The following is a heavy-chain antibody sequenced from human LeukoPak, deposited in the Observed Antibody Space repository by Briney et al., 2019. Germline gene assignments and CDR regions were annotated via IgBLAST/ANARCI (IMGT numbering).Heavy chain of an antibody. CDR2: ISWNSGSI. Sequence: ESGGSLRLSCAASGFTFDDYAMHWVRQAPGKGLEWVSGISWNSGSIGYADSVKGRFTISRDNAKNSLYLQMNSLRAEDTAVYYCARGGWGSIYYYDSSGYRTPLGYWGQGTLVTVSS. CDR1: GFTFDDYA. CDR3: ARGGWGSIYYYDSSGYRTPLGY. J-gene: IGHJ4*02. V-gene: IGHV3-9*01. D-gene: IGHD3-22*01.